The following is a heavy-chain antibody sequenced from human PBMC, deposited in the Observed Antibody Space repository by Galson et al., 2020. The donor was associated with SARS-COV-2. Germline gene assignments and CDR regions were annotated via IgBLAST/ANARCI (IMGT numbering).Heavy chain of an antibody. Sequence: SVKVSCKPSGGSLSNFAINWVRQAPGQGLEWMGGIIPFFGTTDYVEKFQGRVTFSADESTTTAYMELSSLSSEDMAVYYCATKQSDTETNTYYYYYHAVDVWGQGTTVTVSS. CDR3: ATKQSDTETNTYYYYYHAVDV. J-gene: IGHJ6*02. CDR1: GGSLSNFA. V-gene: IGHV1-69*13. D-gene: IGHD1-7*01. CDR2: IIPFFGTT.